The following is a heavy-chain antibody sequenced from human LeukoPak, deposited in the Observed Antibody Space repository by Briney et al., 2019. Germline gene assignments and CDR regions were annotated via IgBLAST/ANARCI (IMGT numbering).Heavy chain of an antibody. D-gene: IGHD3-10*01. CDR3: ARGETITMVRGVIAAFDI. CDR2: IIPILGIA. J-gene: IGHJ3*02. V-gene: IGHV1-69*04. CDR1: GGTFSSYA. Sequence: SVKVSCKASGGTFSSYAISWVRQAPGQGLEWMGRIIPILGIANYAQKFQGRVTITADESTSTAYMELSSLRSEDTAVYYCARGETITMVRGVIAAFDIWGQGTMVTVSS.